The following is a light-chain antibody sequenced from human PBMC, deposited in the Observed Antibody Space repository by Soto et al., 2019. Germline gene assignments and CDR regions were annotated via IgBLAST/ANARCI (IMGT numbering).Light chain of an antibody. J-gene: IGLJ1*01. CDR1: TSNIGSNY. CDR3: AAWDDSLSGSYV. CDR2: SNN. V-gene: IGLV1-47*02. Sequence: QAVLTQPPSASGTPGQRVTISCSRSTSNIGSNYVYWYQQLPGTAPKLLIYSNNQRPSGVPDRFSGSKSGTSSSLAISGLRCEDEGDYYCAAWDDSLSGSYVFGTGTKLTVL.